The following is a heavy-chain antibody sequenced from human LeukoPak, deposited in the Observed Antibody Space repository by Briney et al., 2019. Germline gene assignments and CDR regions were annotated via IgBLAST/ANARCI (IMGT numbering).Heavy chain of an antibody. CDR2: IYYSGST. Sequence: SETLSFTCTVSGGSISSYYWSWIRQAPGKGLEWIGYIYYSGSTNYNPSLKSRVTISVDTSKNQFSLKLSSVTAADTAVYYCARTDYSSSWYGYYYYGMDVWGQGTTVTVSS. J-gene: IGHJ6*02. V-gene: IGHV4-59*08. CDR1: GGSISSYY. D-gene: IGHD6-13*01. CDR3: ARTDYSSSWYGYYYYGMDV.